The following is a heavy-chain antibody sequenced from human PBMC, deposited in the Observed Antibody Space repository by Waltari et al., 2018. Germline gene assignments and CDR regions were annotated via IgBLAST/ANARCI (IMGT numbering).Heavy chain of an antibody. CDR2: VRQDGGET. CDR3: ATYRRGGNYYFDY. D-gene: IGHD1-26*01. J-gene: IGHJ4*02. V-gene: IGHV3-7*01. CDR1: GFTFSAFW. Sequence: EARLVESGGGLVQPWGSLRLSCAASGFTFSAFWMGWVRQAPGKGLEWVANVRQDGGETHYVDSVKGRFIISRDNTKNSLYLQMDSLRAEDTAIYYCATYRRGGNYYFDYWGQGTLVTVSS.